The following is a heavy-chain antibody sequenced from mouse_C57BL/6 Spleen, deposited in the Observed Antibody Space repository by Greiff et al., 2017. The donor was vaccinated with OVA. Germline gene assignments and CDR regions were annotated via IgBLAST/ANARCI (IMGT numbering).Heavy chain of an antibody. D-gene: IGHD1-1*01. CDR1: GYTFTDYY. J-gene: IGHJ4*01. CDR3: ARGKSPSYYGSSHYAMDY. CDR2: INPNNGGT. V-gene: IGHV1-26*01. Sequence: VQLQQSGPELVKPGASVKISCKASGYTFTDYYMNWVKQSPGKSLEWIGDINPNNGGTSYNQKFKGKATLTVDKSSSTAYMELRSLTSEGSAVYYWARGKSPSYYGSSHYAMDYWGQGTSVTVSS.